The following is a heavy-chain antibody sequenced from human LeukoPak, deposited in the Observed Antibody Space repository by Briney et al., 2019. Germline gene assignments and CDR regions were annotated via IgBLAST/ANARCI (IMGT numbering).Heavy chain of an antibody. Sequence: SETLSLTCSVSGYSFTSGHYWGWIRQPPGKGLEWIANIYHTGSAHYNPSLKSRVTISVDTSKNQFSLKLSSVTAADTAVYYCARGPYGSGSSRPRNFDYWGQGTLVTVSS. V-gene: IGHV4-38-2*02. J-gene: IGHJ4*02. CDR3: ARGPYGSGSSRPRNFDY. D-gene: IGHD3-10*01. CDR1: GYSFTSGHY. CDR2: IYHTGSA.